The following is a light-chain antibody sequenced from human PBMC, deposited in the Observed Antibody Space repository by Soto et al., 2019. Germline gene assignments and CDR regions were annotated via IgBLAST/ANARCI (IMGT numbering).Light chain of an antibody. V-gene: IGKV1-8*01. CDR3: QQYYSYPFT. CDR1: QGISSY. Sequence: AIRMTQSPSSISASTGDRVTIACRASQGISSYLAWYQQKVGKAPKLLIYAASTLQSGVPSRFSGSGSGTDFTLTISCLQSEDFATYYCQQYYSYPFTFGGGTKVEIK. J-gene: IGKJ4*01. CDR2: AAS.